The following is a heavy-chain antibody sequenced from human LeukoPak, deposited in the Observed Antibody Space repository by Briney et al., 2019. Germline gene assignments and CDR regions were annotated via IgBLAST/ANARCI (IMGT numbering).Heavy chain of an antibody. D-gene: IGHD5-18*01. CDR2: IDPGDSYT. V-gene: IGHV5-10-1*01. Sequence: RGESLKISRKGSGYSFTNYWISWVRQMPGKGLEWMGRIDPGDSYTAYSPSFQGHVTISADKSITTAYLQWSSLKASDTAMYYCARRGYNYGWGAFDIWGQGTMVTVSS. J-gene: IGHJ3*02. CDR3: ARRGYNYGWGAFDI. CDR1: GYSFTNYW.